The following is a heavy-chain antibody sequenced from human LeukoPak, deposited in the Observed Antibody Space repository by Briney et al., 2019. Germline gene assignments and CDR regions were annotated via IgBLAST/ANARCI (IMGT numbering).Heavy chain of an antibody. CDR3: ARGGVGLVIIPGWEYDYYGLDV. V-gene: IGHV3-21*01. CDR2: ISSSATYM. D-gene: IGHD3/OR15-3a*01. CDR1: GFTLSTYS. J-gene: IGHJ6*02. Sequence: GGSLRLSCAASGFTLSTYSMNWVRQAPGKGLEWVSSISSSATYMYYADSVKGRFTISRDNAKNSLYLQINSLRAEDTAVYYCARGGVGLVIIPGWEYDYYGLDVWGQGTTVTVSS.